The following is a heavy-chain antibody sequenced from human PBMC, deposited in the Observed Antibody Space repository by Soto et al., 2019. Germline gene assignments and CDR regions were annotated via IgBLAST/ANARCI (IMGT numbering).Heavy chain of an antibody. Sequence: QVQLVQSGAEVKKPGSSVKVSCKASGGTFSSYTISWVRQAPGQGLEWMGRIIPILGIPNYAQKFQGRVTITADKSTSTAYMELSSQRSEDTAVYYCARFRGSYGMDVWGQGTTVTVSS. CDR3: ARFRGSYGMDV. J-gene: IGHJ6*02. V-gene: IGHV1-69*02. D-gene: IGHD3-10*01. CDR1: GGTFSSYT. CDR2: IIPILGIP.